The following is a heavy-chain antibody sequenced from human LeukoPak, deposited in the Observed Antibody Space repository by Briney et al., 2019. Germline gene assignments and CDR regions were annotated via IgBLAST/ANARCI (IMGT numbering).Heavy chain of an antibody. Sequence: ASVKVSCKASGYTFTSYDINWVRQATGQGLEWMGWMNPNSGNTGYAQKFQGRVTMTRNTSISTAYMELSSLRSEDTAVYYCARAPRYCSSTSCYTVLVYFDYWGQGTLVTVSS. CDR1: GYTFTSYD. D-gene: IGHD2-2*02. V-gene: IGHV1-8*01. CDR3: ARAPRYCSSTSCYTVLVYFDY. J-gene: IGHJ4*02. CDR2: MNPNSGNT.